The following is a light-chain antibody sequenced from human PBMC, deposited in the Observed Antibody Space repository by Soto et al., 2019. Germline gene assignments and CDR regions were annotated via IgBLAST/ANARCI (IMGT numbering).Light chain of an antibody. J-gene: IGKJ1*01. CDR3: QQRWT. CDR2: DAS. Sequence: EIEMTQSLSTLSKYIGDRVTITCRASQSISSWLAWYQQKPGKAPKLLIYDASSLESGVPSRFSGSGSGTEFTLTISSLQPDDFATYYCQQRWTFGQGTKVDIK. V-gene: IGKV1-5*01. CDR1: QSISSW.